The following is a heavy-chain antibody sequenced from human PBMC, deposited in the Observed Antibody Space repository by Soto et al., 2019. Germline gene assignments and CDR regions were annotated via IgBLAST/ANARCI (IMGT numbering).Heavy chain of an antibody. D-gene: IGHD3-22*01. CDR1: GYSFTSYL. CDR3: ARHEKGTMIVVVNGMDV. CDR2: IDPSDPYT. V-gene: IGHV5-10-1*01. Sequence: GKSLKISCKGSGYSFTSYLITWVRQMPGKGLEWMGRIDPSDPYTNYSPSFQGHVTISADKSISTAYLQWSSLKASDTAMYYCARHEKGTMIVVVNGMDVWGQGTTVTVSS. J-gene: IGHJ6*02.